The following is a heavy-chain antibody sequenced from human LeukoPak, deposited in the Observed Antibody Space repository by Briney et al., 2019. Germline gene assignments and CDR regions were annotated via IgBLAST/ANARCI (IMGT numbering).Heavy chain of an antibody. V-gene: IGHV4-61*02. D-gene: IGHD2-2*02. CDR1: GGSISSGSYY. J-gene: IGHJ3*02. Sequence: SETLSLTCTVSGGSISSGSYYWSWIRQPAGKGLEWIGRIYTSGSTNYNPSLKSRVTISVDTSENQFSLKLSSVTAADTAVYYCARDPVGYCSSTSCYITDAFDIWGQGTMVTVSS. CDR2: IYTSGST. CDR3: ARDPVGYCSSTSCYITDAFDI.